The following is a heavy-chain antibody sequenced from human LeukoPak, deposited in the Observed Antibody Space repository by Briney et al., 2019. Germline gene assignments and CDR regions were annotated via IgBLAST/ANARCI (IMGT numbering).Heavy chain of an antibody. D-gene: IGHD3-10*01. CDR1: GGTFSNYA. CDR3: ARVYGSGSYFYYYYYMDV. CDR2: IIPIFGTA. Sequence: ASVKVSCKASGGTFSNYAISWVRQAPGQGLEWMGGIIPIFGTANYAQKFQGRVTITADKSTSTAYMELSSLRSEDTAVYYCARVYGSGSYFYYYYYMDVWGKGTTVTVSS. V-gene: IGHV1-69*06. J-gene: IGHJ6*03.